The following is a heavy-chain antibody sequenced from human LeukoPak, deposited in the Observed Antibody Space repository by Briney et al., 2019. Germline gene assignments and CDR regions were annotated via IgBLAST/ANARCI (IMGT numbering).Heavy chain of an antibody. CDR3: ATSESQTRFDF. D-gene: IGHD1/OR15-1a*01. J-gene: IGHJ4*02. CDR2: IYPGDSDI. CDR1: GYSFTSYW. Sequence: GESLKISCKGSGYSFTSYWIGWVRQMPGKGLEWMGIIYPGDSDIRYSPSFQGQVTISADKSINTAYLQWSSLKASDTAMYYCATSESQTRFDFWGQGTLVTVSS. V-gene: IGHV5-51*01.